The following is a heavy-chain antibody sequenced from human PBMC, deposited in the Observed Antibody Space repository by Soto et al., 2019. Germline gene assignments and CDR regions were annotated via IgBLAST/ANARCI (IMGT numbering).Heavy chain of an antibody. D-gene: IGHD3-10*01. V-gene: IGHV5-10-1*01. Sequence: GESLKISCKGSGYSFTSYWISWVRQMPGKGLEWMGRIDPSDSYTNYSPSFQGHVTISADKSISTAYLQWSSLKASDTAMYYCARHEGGYWLGEFSLYGMDVWGQGTTVTVSS. CDR2: IDPSDSYT. CDR1: GYSFTSYW. CDR3: ARHEGGYWLGEFSLYGMDV. J-gene: IGHJ6*02.